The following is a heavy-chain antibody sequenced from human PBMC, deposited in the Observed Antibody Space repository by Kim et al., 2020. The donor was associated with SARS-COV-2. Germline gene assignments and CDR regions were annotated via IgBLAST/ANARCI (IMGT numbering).Heavy chain of an antibody. Sequence: SETLSLTCTVSGYSISSGYYWGCRRQPPGRGVGWIGSIYHSGTTYYHPSHKSRVTISVDTSKNQSSPKLSAVTAADTAVYYGARDRLAWDGPEDYWGQGTLVTVSS. CDR1: GYSISSGYY. CDR3: ARDRLAWDGPEDY. CDR2: IYHSGTT. V-gene: IGHV4-38-2*02. D-gene: IGHD1-26*01. J-gene: IGHJ4*02.